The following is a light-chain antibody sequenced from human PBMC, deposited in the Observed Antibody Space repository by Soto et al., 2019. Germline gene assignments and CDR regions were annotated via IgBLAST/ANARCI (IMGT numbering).Light chain of an antibody. CDR1: RNDIGTYNL. Sequence: QSVLTQPASVSESPGQSISISCGGGRNDIGTYNLVSWYQQHPGKAPKLINYEGNKRPSGVSNRFSGSRSGNTASLTISGRQAEDEADYYCCSYTDGSSLLFGGGTKLTVL. J-gene: IGLJ3*02. CDR2: EGN. CDR3: CSYTDGSSLL. V-gene: IGLV2-23*01.